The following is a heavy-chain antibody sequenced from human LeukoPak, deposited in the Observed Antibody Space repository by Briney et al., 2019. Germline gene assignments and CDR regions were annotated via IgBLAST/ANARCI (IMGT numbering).Heavy chain of an antibody. D-gene: IGHD2-15*01. J-gene: IGHJ6*03. V-gene: IGHV3-21*06. CDR3: ARGGGGSLYYYYYYMDV. CDR2: ISSSSTYI. CDR1: GFTFSSYS. Sequence: PGGSLRLSCVASGFTFSSYSMNWVRQAPGKGLEWVSSISSSSTYIYYADSVKGRFTISRDNAKNLLYLQMNSLRAEDTAVYYCARGGGGSLYYYYYYMDVWGKGTTVTVSS.